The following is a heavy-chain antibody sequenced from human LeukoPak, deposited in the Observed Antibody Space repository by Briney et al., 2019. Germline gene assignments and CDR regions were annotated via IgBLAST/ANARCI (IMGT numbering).Heavy chain of an antibody. CDR2: ISSSSTSI. V-gene: IGHV3-48*01. D-gene: IGHD1-26*01. CDR1: GFTFSSYS. J-gene: IGHJ4*02. CDR3: ARDAGTFNY. Sequence: GGSLRLSCAASGFTFSSYSMNWVRQAPGTGLEWVSYISSSSTSIYYADSVKGRFTISRDNAKNPLSLQMNSLRAEDTAVYYCARDAGTFNYWGQGTLVTVSS.